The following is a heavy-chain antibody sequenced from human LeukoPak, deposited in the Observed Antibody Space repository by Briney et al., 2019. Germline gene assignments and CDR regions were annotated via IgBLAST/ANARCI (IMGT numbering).Heavy chain of an antibody. D-gene: IGHD2-15*01. CDR1: GFTFSSYA. Sequence: GGSLRLSCAASGFTFSSYAMSWVRQAPGKGLEWVSAISGSGGSTYYADSVKGRFTISRDNSKSTLYLQMNSLRAEDTAVYYCAKGGGSGVPTSEADYWGQGTLVTVSS. V-gene: IGHV3-23*01. J-gene: IGHJ4*02. CDR3: AKGGGSGVPTSEADY. CDR2: ISGSGGST.